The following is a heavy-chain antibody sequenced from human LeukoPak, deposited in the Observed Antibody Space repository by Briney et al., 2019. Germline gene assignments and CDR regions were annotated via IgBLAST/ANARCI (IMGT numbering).Heavy chain of an antibody. D-gene: IGHD3-3*01. CDR1: GGTFSSYA. Sequence: SVKVSCKASGGTFSSYAISWVRQAPGQGLEWMGGIIPIFGTANYAQKFQGRVTITADESTSTAYMELSRLRSDDTAVYYCARDLSGITIHSSFDYWGQGTLVTVSS. J-gene: IGHJ4*02. CDR2: IIPIFGTA. CDR3: ARDLSGITIHSSFDY. V-gene: IGHV1-69*13.